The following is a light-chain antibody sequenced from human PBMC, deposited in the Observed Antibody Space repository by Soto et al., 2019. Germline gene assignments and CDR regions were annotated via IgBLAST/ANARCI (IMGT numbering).Light chain of an antibody. CDR3: QQYYIAPRT. CDR2: WAS. CDR1: QSVLYSSNNKNY. J-gene: IGKJ1*01. Sequence: DVVMTQSPDSLAVSLGERATINCKSSQSVLYSSNNKNYLAWYQQKPGQPPKLLIYWASTRESGVPDRFSGSGSGTDFTLTISSLQAEDVAVYYCQQYYIAPRTFGKGTKVDIK. V-gene: IGKV4-1*01.